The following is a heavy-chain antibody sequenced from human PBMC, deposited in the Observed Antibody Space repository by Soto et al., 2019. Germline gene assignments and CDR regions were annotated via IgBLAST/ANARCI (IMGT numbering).Heavy chain of an antibody. V-gene: IGHV5-51*01. D-gene: IGHD7-27*01. Sequence: GESLKISCKGSGYSFTSYWIGWVRQMPGKGLEWMGIIYPGDSDTRYSPSFQGQVTISADKSISTADLQWSSLKASDTAMYYCARHGPSTGGGTENWFDTWGQGTLVTVSS. CDR2: IYPGDSDT. CDR1: GYSFTSYW. CDR3: ARHGPSTGGGTENWFDT. J-gene: IGHJ5*02.